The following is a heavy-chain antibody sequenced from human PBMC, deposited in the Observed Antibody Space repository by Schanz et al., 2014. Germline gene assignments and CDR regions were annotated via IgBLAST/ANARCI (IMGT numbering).Heavy chain of an antibody. CDR2: INQSGRA. V-gene: IGHV4-34*01. CDR1: GGSLSGYY. D-gene: IGHD3-3*01. CDR3: ARGYDFWSGLRGGDY. J-gene: IGHJ4*02. Sequence: QVQLQQWGAGLLKPSETLSLSCAVYGGSLSGYYWGWVRQPPRKGLEWIGEINQSGRASYNPSLKSRVPIPVDTSNNQFSLKVTSVTAADTALYFCARGYDFWSGLRGGDYWGQGTLVTVSS.